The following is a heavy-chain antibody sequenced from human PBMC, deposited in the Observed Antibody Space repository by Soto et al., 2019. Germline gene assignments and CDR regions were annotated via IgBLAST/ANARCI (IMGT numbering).Heavy chain of an antibody. CDR3: ARLAARPGVRGYSYPTFDY. Sequence: ASVKVSCKASGGTFSSYAISWVRQAPGQGLEWMGGIIPIFGTANYAQKFQGRVTITADESTSTAYMELSSLRSEDTAVYYCARLAARPGVRGYSYPTFDYWGQGTLVTVSS. D-gene: IGHD5-18*01. V-gene: IGHV1-69*13. CDR2: IIPIFGTA. CDR1: GGTFSSYA. J-gene: IGHJ4*02.